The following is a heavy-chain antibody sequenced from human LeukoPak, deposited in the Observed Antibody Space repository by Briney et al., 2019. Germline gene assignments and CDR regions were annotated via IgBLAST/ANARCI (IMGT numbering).Heavy chain of an antibody. V-gene: IGHV3-21*04. J-gene: IGHJ4*02. CDR2: ISSSSSYI. Sequence: MPGGSLRLSCAASGFTFSSYSMNWVRQAPGKGLEWVSSISSSSSYIYYADSVKGRFTISRDNSKNTLYLQMNSLRAEDTAVYYCAKDRHYYDSSGQPIWGQGTLVTVSS. D-gene: IGHD3-22*01. CDR3: AKDRHYYDSSGQPI. CDR1: GFTFSSYS.